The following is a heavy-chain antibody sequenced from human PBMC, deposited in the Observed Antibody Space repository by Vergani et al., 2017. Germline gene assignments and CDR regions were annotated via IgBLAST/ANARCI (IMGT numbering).Heavy chain of an antibody. CDR3: TSPNYDILTGYSDY. J-gene: IGHJ4*02. Sequence: VQLVESGGGVVQPGRSLRLSCAASGFTFSGSAMHWVRQASGKGLEWVGRIRSKANSYATAYAASVKGRFTISRDDSKNTAYLQMNSLKTEDTAVYYCTSPNYDILTGYSDYWGQGTLVTVSS. D-gene: IGHD3-9*01. CDR1: GFTFSGSA. V-gene: IGHV3-73*01. CDR2: IRSKANSYAT.